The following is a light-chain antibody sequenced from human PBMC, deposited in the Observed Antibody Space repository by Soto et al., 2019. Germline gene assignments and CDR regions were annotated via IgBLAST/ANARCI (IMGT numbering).Light chain of an antibody. CDR1: QSIASS. CDR2: ATS. J-gene: IGKJ4*01. CDR3: QQGYSPLLT. Sequence: DIQMTQSPSSLSASVGDRVTITCRASQSIASSLNWLQLKPGKAPKLLLYATSTLQSGVPSRFSGSGSGSHFPLTISSLQPEDSAVYFCQQGYSPLLTFCGGTRVEIK. V-gene: IGKV1-39*01.